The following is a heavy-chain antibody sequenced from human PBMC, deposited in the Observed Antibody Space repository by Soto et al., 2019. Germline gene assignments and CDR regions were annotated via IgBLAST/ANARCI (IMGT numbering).Heavy chain of an antibody. D-gene: IGHD5-12*01. V-gene: IGHV3-74*01. CDR1: GFTFSNHW. Sequence: GGSLRLSCAASGFTFSNHWIHWVRQAPGKGLVWVSRISSDGSVATYADSVKGRSTISRDNAKNTLYLQMNSLRAEDTAVYYCARAVANTRNGLDIWGKGIMVTVSS. CDR3: ARAVANTRNGLDI. J-gene: IGHJ3*02. CDR2: ISSDGSVA.